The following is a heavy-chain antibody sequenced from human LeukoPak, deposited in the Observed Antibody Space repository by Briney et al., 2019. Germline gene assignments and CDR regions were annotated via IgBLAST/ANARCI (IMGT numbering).Heavy chain of an antibody. Sequence: GASVKVSCKASGYTFTGYYMHWVRQAPGQGLEWMGWINPNSGGTNYAQKFQGRVTMTRDTSISTAYMELSRLRSDDTAVYYCARRVIAARGIRFDPWGQGTLVTVSS. J-gene: IGHJ5*02. D-gene: IGHD6-6*01. CDR3: ARRVIAARGIRFDP. CDR2: INPNSGGT. CDR1: GYTFTGYY. V-gene: IGHV1-2*02.